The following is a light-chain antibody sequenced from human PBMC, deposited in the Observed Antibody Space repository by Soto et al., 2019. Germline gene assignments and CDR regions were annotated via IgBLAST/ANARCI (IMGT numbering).Light chain of an antibody. CDR2: NFL. V-gene: IGLV2-14*01. CDR1: SSDVGGDNY. CDR3: TSYTSRSTTI. J-gene: IGLJ7*01. Sequence: QSALTQPASVSVSPGQSITISCTGTSSDVGGDNYVSWYQQYAGKAPKRIIYNFLSRPSGVSNRFSGSKSGNTASLTISGLQAEDEADYYCTSYTSRSTTIFGGGTQLTVL.